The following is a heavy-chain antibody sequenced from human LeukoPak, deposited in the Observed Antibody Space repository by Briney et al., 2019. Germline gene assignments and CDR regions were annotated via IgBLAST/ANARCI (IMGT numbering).Heavy chain of an antibody. J-gene: IGHJ6*03. V-gene: IGHV4-4*07. Sequence: SETLSLTCTVSGGSISSYYWSWIRQPAGKGLEWIGRIYTSGSTNYNPSLKSRVTMSVDTSKNQFSLNLSSVTAADTAVYYCARDGGLGMVKGNYYYYMDVWGKGTTVTVSS. CDR1: GGSISSYY. CDR2: IYTSGST. D-gene: IGHD3-3*01. CDR3: ARDGGLGMVKGNYYYYMDV.